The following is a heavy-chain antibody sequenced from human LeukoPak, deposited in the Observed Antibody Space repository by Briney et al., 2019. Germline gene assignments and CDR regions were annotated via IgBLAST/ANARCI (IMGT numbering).Heavy chain of an antibody. V-gene: IGHV3-23*01. J-gene: IGHJ4*02. CDR3: AKDRRLPWDYFDS. CDR2: ISGTGGRT. D-gene: IGHD5-12*01. Sequence: GGSLRLSCTASGFTFSNYAMTWVRQAPGKGLEWVSSISGTGGRTYSADSVKGRFTISRDNSKNTLYLQMNSLGAEDTAIYYCAKDRRLPWDYFDSWGQGTLVTVSS. CDR1: GFTFSNYA.